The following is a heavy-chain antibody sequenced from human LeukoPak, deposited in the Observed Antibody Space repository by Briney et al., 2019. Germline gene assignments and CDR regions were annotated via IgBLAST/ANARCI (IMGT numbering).Heavy chain of an antibody. V-gene: IGHV3-23*01. CDR3: AKARGSYIYYFDY. J-gene: IGHJ4*02. Sequence: GGSLRLSCAASGFTFSSYVMSWVRQAPGKGLEWVSTITSGGSTYYADSVKGRFTISRDNSKNMLHLQMKSLRAEDTAVYYCAKARGSYIYYFDYWGQGTLVTVSS. CDR1: GFTFSSYV. CDR2: ITSGGST. D-gene: IGHD1-26*01.